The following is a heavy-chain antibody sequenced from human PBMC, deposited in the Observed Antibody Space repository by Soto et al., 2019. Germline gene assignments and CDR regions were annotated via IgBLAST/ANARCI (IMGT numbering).Heavy chain of an antibody. V-gene: IGHV6-1*01. CDR3: ATDVLWRQSMALKLRSFDY. D-gene: IGHD3-10*01. J-gene: IGHJ4*02. CDR2: TYYRSKWYN. Sequence: XRXLSLSLAISGGXMSSNSGAWSWIGESASRGLEGLGRTYYRSKWYNDYAVSVESRITINPDTSNNQFSMQLNYVTPEHTALYYWATDVLWRQSMALKLRSFDYWGQGTLGTVSS. CDR1: GGXMSSNSGA.